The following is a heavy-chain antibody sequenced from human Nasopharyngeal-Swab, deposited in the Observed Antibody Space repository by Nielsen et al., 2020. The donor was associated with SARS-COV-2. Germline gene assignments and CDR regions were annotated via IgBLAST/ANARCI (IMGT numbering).Heavy chain of an antibody. Sequence: ASVKVSCKTSGYTLSSYGIAWVRQAPRQGLEWLGWISPYNDYTHYAQKFQGSVTMTSDTSTSTAYLELRSLTSDDTAVYYCARELGVGLFDYWGQGTLVTVSS. CDR2: ISPYNDYT. J-gene: IGHJ4*02. D-gene: IGHD3-16*01. CDR3: ARELGVGLFDY. V-gene: IGHV1-18*01. CDR1: GYTLSSYG.